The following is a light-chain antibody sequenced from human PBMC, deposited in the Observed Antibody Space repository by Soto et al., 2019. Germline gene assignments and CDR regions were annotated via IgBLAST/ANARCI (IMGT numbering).Light chain of an antibody. J-gene: IGKJ2*01. V-gene: IGKV1-5*01. CDR2: DAS. Sequence: DIQMTQPPSTLTASVGDRVTITCRASQSVSSWLAWYQQKPGKAPXXLIYDASSLESGVPSRFSGSGSGTEFTLTISSLQPDDFATYYCQQYNSYSTFGQGTKVDIK. CDR3: QQYNSYST. CDR1: QSVSSW.